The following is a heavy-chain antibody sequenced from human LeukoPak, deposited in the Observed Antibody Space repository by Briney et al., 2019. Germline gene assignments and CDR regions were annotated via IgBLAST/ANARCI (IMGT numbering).Heavy chain of an antibody. Sequence: ASVKVSCKASGYTFNSYYIHWVRQAPGQGLEWMGIINPSGGSTSYAQKFQGRVTMTRDTSTSTVYMELSSLRSEDTAVYYCAREKTQIAVAGREGFDYWGQGTLVTVSS. CDR1: GYTFNSYY. J-gene: IGHJ4*02. CDR2: INPSGGST. V-gene: IGHV1-46*02. CDR3: AREKTQIAVAGREGFDY. D-gene: IGHD6-19*01.